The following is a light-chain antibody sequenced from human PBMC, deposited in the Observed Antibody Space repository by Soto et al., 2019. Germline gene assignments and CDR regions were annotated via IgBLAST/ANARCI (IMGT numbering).Light chain of an antibody. J-gene: IGLJ2*01. Sequence: QSALTQPASVSGSPGQSIIVSCTGTNSDVGRYDHVSWLQHSPGKAPKVVIYDVNNRPSGVSNRFSGSKSDNTAALTISGLQAEDEGDYYCCSYAGYGVVFGGGTKVTVL. CDR1: NSDVGRYDH. CDR2: DVN. V-gene: IGLV2-23*02. CDR3: CSYAGYGVV.